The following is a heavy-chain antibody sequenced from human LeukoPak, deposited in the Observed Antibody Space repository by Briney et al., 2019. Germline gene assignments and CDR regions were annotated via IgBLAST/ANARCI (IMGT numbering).Heavy chain of an antibody. CDR1: SGSISGYY. D-gene: IGHD5-18*01. CDR2: VYYSGST. CDR3: ARGYSYCYRSRHFDC. V-gene: IGHV4-59*01. J-gene: IGHJ4*02. Sequence: NPSETLSLTCTVSSGSISGYYWSWIRQPPGKGLEWIGYVYYSGSTNYNPSLKSRVTMSVDTSKNQFSLKVSSVTAADTAVYYCARGYSYCYRSRHFDCWGQGTLVTVSS.